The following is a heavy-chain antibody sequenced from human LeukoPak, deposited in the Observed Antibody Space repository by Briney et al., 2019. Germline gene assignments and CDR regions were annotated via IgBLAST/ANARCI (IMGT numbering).Heavy chain of an antibody. V-gene: IGHV3-23*01. CDR3: AKWGDYDILTGYYDSDY. J-gene: IGHJ4*02. CDR2: IVGSGGST. Sequence: GASLRLSCAASGFTFSNYAISWVRQAPGKGLEWVSAIVGSGGSTYYADSVKGRFTISRDNPKNTLYLQMNSLRAEDTAVYYCAKWGDYDILTGYYDSDYWGQGTLVTVSS. CDR1: GFTFSNYA. D-gene: IGHD3-9*01.